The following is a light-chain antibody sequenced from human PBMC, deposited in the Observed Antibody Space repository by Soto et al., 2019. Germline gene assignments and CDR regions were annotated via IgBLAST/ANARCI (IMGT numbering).Light chain of an antibody. J-gene: IGKJ4*01. CDR1: QSVLYSSNNKNY. Sequence: DIVMTQSPDSLAVSLGERATINCKSSQSVLYSSNNKNYLAWYQQKPGQPPKLLIYWASTRESGVPDRFSGSGSWTDFTLTIISLQAEDVAVYYCQQYYSTPLTFGGGTKVDIK. V-gene: IGKV4-1*01. CDR2: WAS. CDR3: QQYYSTPLT.